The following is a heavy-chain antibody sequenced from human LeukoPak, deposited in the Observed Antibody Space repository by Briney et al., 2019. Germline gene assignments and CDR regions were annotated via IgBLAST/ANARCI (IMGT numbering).Heavy chain of an antibody. CDR1: GGSIRTYY. CDR3: ARERGSGWYVY. J-gene: IGHJ4*02. Sequence: SETLSLTCTVSGGSIRTYYWSWIRQPAGKGLEWIGRIDTSGNTNYDPSLKSRITMSVDTSKNQFSLKLSSVTAADTAVYYCARERGSGWYVYWGQGTLVTVSS. V-gene: IGHV4-4*07. D-gene: IGHD6-19*01. CDR2: IDTSGNT.